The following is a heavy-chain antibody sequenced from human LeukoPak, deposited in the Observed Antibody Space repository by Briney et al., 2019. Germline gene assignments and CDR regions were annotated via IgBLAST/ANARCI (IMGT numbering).Heavy chain of an antibody. CDR1: GGSFSGYY. V-gene: IGHV4-34*01. CDR2: INHSGST. D-gene: IGHD6-13*01. CDR3: ARDGGAALAAAYNY. Sequence: SETLSLTCAVYGGSFSGYYWSWIRQPPGKGLEGIGEINHSGSTNYNPSLKRRVTISVDTSKNQFSLKLSSVTAADTAVYYCARDGGAALAAAYNYWGQGTLVPVSS. J-gene: IGHJ4*02.